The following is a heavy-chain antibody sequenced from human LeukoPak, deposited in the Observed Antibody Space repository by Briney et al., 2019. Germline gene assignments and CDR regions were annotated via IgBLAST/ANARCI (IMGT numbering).Heavy chain of an antibody. D-gene: IGHD2-2*01. CDR2: ISWNSGSI. CDR1: GFPFDDYT. CDR3: AKDIGSTSSGAFDI. Sequence: GGSLRLSCITSGFPFDDYTMHWVRQAPGKGLEWVSGISWNSGSIGYADSVKGRFTISRDNAKNSLYLQMNSLRAEDMALYYCAKDIGSTSSGAFDIWGQGTMVTVSS. V-gene: IGHV3-9*03. J-gene: IGHJ3*02.